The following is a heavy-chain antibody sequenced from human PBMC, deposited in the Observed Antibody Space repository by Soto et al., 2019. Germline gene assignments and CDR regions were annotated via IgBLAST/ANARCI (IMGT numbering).Heavy chain of an antibody. CDR2: ISSSGNSI. Sequence: PGGSLRLSCAASGFTFSSYEMNWVRQAPGKGLEWISYISSSGNSIYYADSVKGRFTISRDNPKNSLYLQMNSLRAEDTAVYYCAMGIYDSNGYSYSWGPGTLVTVFS. CDR1: GFTFSSYE. V-gene: IGHV3-48*03. D-gene: IGHD3-22*01. J-gene: IGHJ4*02. CDR3: AMGIYDSNGYSYS.